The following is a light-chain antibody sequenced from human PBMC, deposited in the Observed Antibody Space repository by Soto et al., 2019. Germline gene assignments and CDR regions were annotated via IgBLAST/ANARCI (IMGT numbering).Light chain of an antibody. CDR1: QSITNN. CDR2: GAS. Sequence: EIVMTQSPATLSVSPGESATLSCRASQSITNNLAWYQQKPGQAPRLLIYGASTRATGIPDRFSGSGSGTDFTLTISRLEPEDFAVYYCQQYDNSAWTFGQGTKVDIK. V-gene: IGKV3D-15*01. J-gene: IGKJ1*01. CDR3: QQYDNSAWT.